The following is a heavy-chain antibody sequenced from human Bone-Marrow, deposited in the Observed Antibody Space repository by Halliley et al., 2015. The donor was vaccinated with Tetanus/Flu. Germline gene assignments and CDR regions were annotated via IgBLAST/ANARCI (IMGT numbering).Heavy chain of an antibody. CDR2: VLHTGTT. Sequence: LSLTCAVSGDSISSDSYWGWIRQPPGKGLEWIGSVLHTGTTYYNPSLNSRSTISLDTSRNQFSLKLRSATAADTAVYFCARVRGSGSYNAMRVDTWGQGLLVTVSS. J-gene: IGHJ5*02. CDR1: GDSISSDSY. D-gene: IGHD3-10*01. CDR3: ARVRGSGSYNAMRVDT. V-gene: IGHV4-38-2*01.